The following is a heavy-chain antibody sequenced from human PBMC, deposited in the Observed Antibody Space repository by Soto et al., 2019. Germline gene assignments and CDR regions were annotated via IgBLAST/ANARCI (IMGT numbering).Heavy chain of an antibody. CDR3: AKDIEPPGLFFDY. J-gene: IGHJ4*01. Sequence: ASVKVSCKASGWTFGSDPIHWVRQAPGQGLEWMGIINPSGGSTSYADSVKGRFTISRDDAKNSLYLQMNSLRAEDTAVYYCAKDIEPPGLFFDYWGQGTLVTVSS. CDR2: INPSGGST. D-gene: IGHD6-13*01. CDR1: GWTFGSDP. V-gene: IGHV1-46*04.